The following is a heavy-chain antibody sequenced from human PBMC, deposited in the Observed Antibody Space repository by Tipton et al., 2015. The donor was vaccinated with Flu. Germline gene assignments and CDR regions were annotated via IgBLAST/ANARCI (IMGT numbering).Heavy chain of an antibody. J-gene: IGHJ4*02. CDR3: ARHTGDSVRGVIDY. CDR2: ICPGSP. Sequence: LRLSCAASGFTFSNYEMNWVRQAPGKGLEWIGNICPGSPYYNPSLKSRVTLSVDRSKNQLSLRLTSVTAADTAVYYCARHTGDSVRGVIDYWGQGTLVTVSS. D-gene: IGHD3-10*02. V-gene: IGHV4-59*08. CDR1: GFTFSNYE.